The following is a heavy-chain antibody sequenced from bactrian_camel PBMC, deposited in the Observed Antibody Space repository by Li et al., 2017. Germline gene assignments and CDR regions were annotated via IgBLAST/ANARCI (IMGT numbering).Heavy chain of an antibody. J-gene: IGHJ2*01. V-gene: IGHV3S28*01. Sequence: QLVESGGGSVQAGGSLRLSCVASDYNIDSSYCMGWVRQAPGKGREGVAASYPGAGVLDYSDSVKGRFAISRDDAGGALYLQMNNAEPEDSAMYYCVAARYCKKVTDLDRYREVSGPGTQVTVS. CDR2: SYPGAGVL. D-gene: IGHD1*01. CDR3: VAARYCKKVTDLDRYREV. CDR1: DYNIDSSYC.